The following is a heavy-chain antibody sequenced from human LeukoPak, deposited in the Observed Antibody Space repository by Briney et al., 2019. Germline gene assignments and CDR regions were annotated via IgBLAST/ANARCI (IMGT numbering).Heavy chain of an antibody. J-gene: IGHJ6*02. D-gene: IGHD5-18*01. V-gene: IGHV3-49*04. CDR2: IRSKAYGGTT. CDR1: GFTFGDHA. CDR3: TRGPIHLGIHNGMDV. Sequence: PGGSLRLSCITSGFTFGDHAMSWVRQAPAKGLEWVGFIRSKAYGGTTEYAASVKGRFTISRDDSESIAYLQMNSLKTEDTAVYYCTRGPIHLGIHNGMDVWGQGTTVTVSS.